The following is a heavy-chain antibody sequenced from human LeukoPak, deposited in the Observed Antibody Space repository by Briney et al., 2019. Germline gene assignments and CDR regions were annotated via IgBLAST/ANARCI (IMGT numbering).Heavy chain of an antibody. CDR3: AKDFPVPAALGGFDY. J-gene: IGHJ4*02. V-gene: IGHV3-30*18. Sequence: GGSLRLSCAASGFTFSSYWMSWVRQAPGKGLEWVAVISYDGSNKYYADSVKGRFTISRDNSKNRLYLQMNSLRAEDTAVYYCAKDFPVPAALGGFDYWGQGTLVTVSS. CDR2: ISYDGSNK. CDR1: GFTFSSYW. D-gene: IGHD2-2*01.